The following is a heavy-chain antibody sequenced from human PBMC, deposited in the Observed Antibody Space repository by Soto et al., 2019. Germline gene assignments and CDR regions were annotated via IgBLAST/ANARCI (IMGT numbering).Heavy chain of an antibody. Sequence: SETLSLTCTVSGGSVSSGSYYWSWIRQPPGKGLEWIGYIYYSGSTNYNPSLKSRVTISVDTSKNQFSLKLSSVTAADTAVYYCARMRTTVTTRVNGMDVWGQGTTVTVSS. D-gene: IGHD4-17*01. CDR2: IYYSGST. CDR1: GGSVSSGSYY. CDR3: ARMRTTVTTRVNGMDV. V-gene: IGHV4-61*01. J-gene: IGHJ6*02.